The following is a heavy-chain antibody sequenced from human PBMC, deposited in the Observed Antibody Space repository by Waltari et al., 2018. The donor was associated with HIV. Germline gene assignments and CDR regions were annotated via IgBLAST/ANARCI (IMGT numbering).Heavy chain of an antibody. D-gene: IGHD6-25*01. Sequence: QLVECGGAWVQPGWSLRISCVAFGFSFGALAMCWVRQPPGKGLVWVSGISRKGDSVAYAASVKGRFTMSRDNAKRSLYLEMISLKPEDTALYYCTKGRTAAAGFFACDTWGQGTRVIVSS. CDR3: TKGRTAAAGFFACDT. CDR2: ISRKGDSV. CDR1: GFSFGALA. J-gene: IGHJ3*02. V-gene: IGHV3-9*01.